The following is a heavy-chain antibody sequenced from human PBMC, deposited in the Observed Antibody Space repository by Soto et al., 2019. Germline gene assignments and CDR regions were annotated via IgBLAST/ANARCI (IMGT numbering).Heavy chain of an antibody. CDR1: GGTFSSYA. Sequence: EASVKVSCKASGGTFSSYAISWVRQAPGQGLEWMGGIIPIFGTANYAQKFQGRVTITADESTSTAYMELSSLRSEDTAVYYCAAMSPFGVVISRDVWGQGTTVTVSS. V-gene: IGHV1-69*13. D-gene: IGHD3-3*01. CDR3: AAMSPFGVVISRDV. CDR2: IIPIFGTA. J-gene: IGHJ6*02.